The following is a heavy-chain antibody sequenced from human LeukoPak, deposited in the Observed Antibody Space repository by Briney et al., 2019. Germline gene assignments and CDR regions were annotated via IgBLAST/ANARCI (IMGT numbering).Heavy chain of an antibody. V-gene: IGHV4-38-2*02. Sequence: PSETLSLTCTVSGYSLSSCFYWGWIRPPSGKGLECIGSIYHSGSTYYNPSLKTRVPISVDKSKNHISPNRSSVTAADTAMYDCARAVGTSRNFFVYWGEGTLVTVSS. CDR1: GYSLSSCFY. CDR3: ARAVGTSRNFFVY. CDR2: IYHSGST. D-gene: IGHD4-23*01. J-gene: IGHJ4*02.